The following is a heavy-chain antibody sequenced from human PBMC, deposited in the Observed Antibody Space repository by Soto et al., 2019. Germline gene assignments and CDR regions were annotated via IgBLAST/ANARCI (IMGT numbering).Heavy chain of an antibody. CDR1: GFTFSSYA. V-gene: IGHV3-30-3*01. Sequence: QVQLVESGGGVVQPGRFLRLSCAASGFTFSSYAMHWVRQAPVKGLYWVAVISYDGSNKSYADSVKGRFTISRDNSKNTLYLQMNSLRAEDTAVYYCARYPRRWSWRFGDPIGFDYWGQGTLVTVSS. J-gene: IGHJ4*02. CDR2: ISYDGSNK. D-gene: IGHD3-10*01. CDR3: ARYPRRWSWRFGDPIGFDY.